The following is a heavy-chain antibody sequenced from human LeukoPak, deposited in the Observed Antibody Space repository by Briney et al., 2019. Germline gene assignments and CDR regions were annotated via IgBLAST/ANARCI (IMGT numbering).Heavy chain of an antibody. J-gene: IGHJ4*02. V-gene: IGHV3-30*18. Sequence: GGSLRLSCAASGFTFSSYGMHWVRQAPGKGLERVAVISYDGSNKYYADSVKGRFTISRDNSKNTLYLQMNSLRAEDTAVYYCAKSYYDILTGYHFDYWGQGTLVTVSS. D-gene: IGHD3-9*01. CDR2: ISYDGSNK. CDR1: GFTFSSYG. CDR3: AKSYYDILTGYHFDY.